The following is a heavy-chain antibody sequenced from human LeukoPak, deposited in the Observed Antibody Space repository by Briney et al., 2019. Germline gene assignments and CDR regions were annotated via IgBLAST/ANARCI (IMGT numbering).Heavy chain of an antibody. J-gene: IGHJ5*02. CDR3: ATTGGRYNWFDP. V-gene: IGHV1-24*01. CDR1: GYTLTELS. CDR2: FDPEDGGT. Sequence: ASVKVSCKVSGYTLTELSMHRVRQAPGKGLEWMGGFDPEDGGTIYAQKFQGRVTMTEDTSTDTAYMELSSLRSEDTAVYYCATTGGRYNWFDPWGQGTLVTVSS. D-gene: IGHD4-23*01.